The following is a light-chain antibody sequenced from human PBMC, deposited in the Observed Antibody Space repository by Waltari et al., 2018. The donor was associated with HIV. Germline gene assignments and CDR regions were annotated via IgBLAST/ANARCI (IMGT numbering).Light chain of an antibody. Sequence: QPKMTQAPSASKTPGQRITMSCSGSKSNIGNNYIYGYQQIAGAAPRLVMARNDQRPAGVPDRFSGTKSGTSAFLAITGLRLDDEATYVCASWDDNLGHWIFGGGTKLTVL. CDR2: RND. CDR3: ASWDDNLGHWI. J-gene: IGLJ2*01. V-gene: IGLV1-47*01. CDR1: KSNIGNNY.